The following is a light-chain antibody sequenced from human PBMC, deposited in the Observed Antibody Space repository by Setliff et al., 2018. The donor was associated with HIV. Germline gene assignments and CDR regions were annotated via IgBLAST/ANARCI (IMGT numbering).Light chain of an antibody. Sequence: QSVLAQPASVSGSPGQSITISCTGTSSDVGSYNLVSWYQQHPGKAPKLMIYEGSKRPSGVSNRFSGSKSGNTASLTISWLQAEDEADYYCCSYAGSYTFYVFGTGTKVTVL. CDR1: SSDVGSYNL. CDR2: EGS. J-gene: IGLJ1*01. V-gene: IGLV2-23*01. CDR3: CSYAGSYTFYV.